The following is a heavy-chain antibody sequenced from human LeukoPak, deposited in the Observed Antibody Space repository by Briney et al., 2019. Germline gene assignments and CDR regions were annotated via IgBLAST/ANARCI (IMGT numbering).Heavy chain of an antibody. CDR3: TRGDSGFSASYLDS. CDR1: GDRVSSNSAA. D-gene: IGHD6-25*01. CDR2: TYYRSTWHN. V-gene: IGHV6-1*01. J-gene: IGHJ4*02. Sequence: SQSLSLTSAISGDRVSSNSAAWNCLRQSPSSGLEWLVRTYYRSTWHNESAVFVKSRITMYPDPSKNPFSRQLNSVTPDDTVVYYRTRGDSGFSASYLDSLGQATMVTVSS.